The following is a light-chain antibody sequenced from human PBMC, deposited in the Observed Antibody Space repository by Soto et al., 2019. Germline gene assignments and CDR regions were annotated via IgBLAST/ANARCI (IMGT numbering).Light chain of an antibody. CDR1: QSISNW. J-gene: IGKJ2*01. V-gene: IGKV1-5*03. CDR2: KAS. Sequence: DIQKTQSPSTLSASVGDRVTITCRASQSISNWLAWYQQKPGKAPKLLIYKASSLESGVPSRFSGSGSGTEVTLIINSLQPDDSATHCCQQYNSHPFTFGQGTKLEIK. CDR3: QQYNSHPFT.